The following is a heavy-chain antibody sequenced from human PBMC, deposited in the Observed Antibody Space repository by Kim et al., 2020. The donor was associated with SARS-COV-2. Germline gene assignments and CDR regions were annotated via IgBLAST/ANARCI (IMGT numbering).Heavy chain of an antibody. J-gene: IGHJ6*02. V-gene: IGHV3-33*01. Sequence: GGSLRLSCAASGFTFSSYGMHWVRQAPGKGLEWVAVIWYDGSNKYYADSVKGRFTISRDNSKNTLYLQMNSLRAEDTAVYYCARDLYDSSGYGALEYGMDVWGQGTTVTVSS. CDR1: GFTFSSYG. D-gene: IGHD3-22*01. CDR2: IWYDGSNK. CDR3: ARDLYDSSGYGALEYGMDV.